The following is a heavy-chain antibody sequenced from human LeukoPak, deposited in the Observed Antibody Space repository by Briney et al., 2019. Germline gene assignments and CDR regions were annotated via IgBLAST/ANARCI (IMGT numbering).Heavy chain of an antibody. CDR3: AKDLSSGLEFDY. J-gene: IGHJ4*02. Sequence: GGSLRLSCAASGFTFSSHGMHWVRQAPGKGLEWVAVIWYDGSNKYYADSVKGRFTISRDNSKNTLYLQMNSLRAEDTAVYYCAKDLSSGLEFDYWGQGTLVTVSS. CDR1: GFTFSSHG. CDR2: IWYDGSNK. D-gene: IGHD3-22*01. V-gene: IGHV3-33*06.